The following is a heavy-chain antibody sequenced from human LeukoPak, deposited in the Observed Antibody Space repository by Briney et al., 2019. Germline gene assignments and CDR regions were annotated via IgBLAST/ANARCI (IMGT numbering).Heavy chain of an antibody. CDR2: VTHSGSP. CDR1: SGSLSGYY. J-gene: IGHJ2*01. CDR3: ARGLDL. V-gene: IGHV4-34*01. Sequence: PSDTLSLTCGVSSGSLSGYYWRWIRQPPGGGLEWLGEVTHSGSPNYTPSLKSRVTISGDTSKKQFSLNLTSVTAADTGVYYCARGLDLWGRGTPVTVSS.